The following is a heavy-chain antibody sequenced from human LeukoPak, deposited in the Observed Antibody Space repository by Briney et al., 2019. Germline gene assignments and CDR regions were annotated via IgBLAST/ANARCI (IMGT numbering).Heavy chain of an antibody. V-gene: IGHV3-30-3*01. CDR2: ISYDGSNK. CDR3: ARDGSAAAGSIAVDY. D-gene: IGHD6-13*01. Sequence: GGSLRLSCAASGFTVSSDYMAWVRQAPGKGLEWVAVISYDGSNKYYADSVKGRFTISRDNSKNTLYLQMNSLRAEDTAVYYCARDGSAAAGSIAVDYWGQGTLVTVSS. J-gene: IGHJ4*02. CDR1: GFTVSSDY.